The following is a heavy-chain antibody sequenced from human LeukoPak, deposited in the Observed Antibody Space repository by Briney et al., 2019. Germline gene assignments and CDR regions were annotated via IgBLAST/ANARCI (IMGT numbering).Heavy chain of an antibody. CDR1: GGSFSGYY. CDR3: ARGQSISLLWFGNTWFDP. D-gene: IGHD3-10*01. CDR2: INHSGST. J-gene: IGHJ5*02. V-gene: IGHV4-34*01. Sequence: SETLSLTCAVYGGSFSGYYWSWIRQPPGKGLEWIGEINHSGSTNYNPSPKSRVTISVDTYKNQFSLKLSSVTAADTAVYYCARGQSISLLWFGNTWFDPWGQGTLVTVSS.